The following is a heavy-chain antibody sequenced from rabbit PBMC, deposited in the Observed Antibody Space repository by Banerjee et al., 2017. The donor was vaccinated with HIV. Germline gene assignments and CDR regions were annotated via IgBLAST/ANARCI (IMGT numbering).Heavy chain of an antibody. CDR3: ARDSSYVGANWLDL. CDR2: IVAGDGST. Sequence: QEQLVESGGDLVKPGASLTLTCTASGFSFSSSYWICWVRQAPGKGLEWIACIVAGDGSTYYASWAKGRFTISKTSSTTVTLQMTSLTVADTATYFCARDSSYVGANWLDLWGQGTLVTVS. V-gene: IGHV1S45*01. J-gene: IGHJ5*01. CDR1: GFSFSSSYW. D-gene: IGHD8-1*01.